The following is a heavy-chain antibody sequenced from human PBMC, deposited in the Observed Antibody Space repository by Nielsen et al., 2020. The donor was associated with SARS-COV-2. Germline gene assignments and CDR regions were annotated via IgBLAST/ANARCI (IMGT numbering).Heavy chain of an antibody. CDR2: MNPNNGNT. CDR1: GYTFINHD. CDR3: ARGGLEQWLPYYFDY. Sequence: ASVKVSCKASGYTFINHDINWVRQAPGQGLEWMGWMNPNNGNTGYAHKFQGRVTMTTDTSTSTAYMELRSLTSDDTAVYYCARGGLEQWLPYYFDYWGQGTLVTVSS. V-gene: IGHV1-8*01. D-gene: IGHD6-19*01. J-gene: IGHJ4*02.